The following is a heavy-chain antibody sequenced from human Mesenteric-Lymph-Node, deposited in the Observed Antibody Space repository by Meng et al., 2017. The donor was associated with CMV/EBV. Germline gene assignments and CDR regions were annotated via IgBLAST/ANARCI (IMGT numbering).Heavy chain of an antibody. J-gene: IGHJ5*02. CDR2: INDSGST. Sequence: SETLSLTCAVYGGSFSDYYWSWIRQPPGKGLEWIGEINDSGSTNYNPSLESRVTISADTSKNQFSLNLNSVTAADTAVYFCARGRWFRSSGYFACWFDPWGQGTLVTVSS. CDR3: ARGRWFRSSGYFACWFDP. CDR1: GGSFSDYY. D-gene: IGHD3-22*01. V-gene: IGHV4-34*01.